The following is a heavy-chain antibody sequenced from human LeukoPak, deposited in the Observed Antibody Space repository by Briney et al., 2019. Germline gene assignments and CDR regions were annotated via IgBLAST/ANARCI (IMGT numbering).Heavy chain of an antibody. CDR3: ARDYYGSAAGLRFDP. J-gene: IGHJ5*02. D-gene: IGHD3-10*01. V-gene: IGHV4-61*02. CDR2: IYTTGST. CDR1: GGSISSGGFY. Sequence: PSETLSLTCTVSGGSISSGGFYWSWIRQPAGKGLEWIGRIYTTGSTNYNPSLKSRVTISVDTSKNQLSLNVSSVTAADTAVYHCARDYYGSAAGLRFDPWGQGTLVTVSS.